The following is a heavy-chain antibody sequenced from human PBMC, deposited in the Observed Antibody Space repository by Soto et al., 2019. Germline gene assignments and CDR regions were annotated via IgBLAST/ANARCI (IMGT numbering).Heavy chain of an antibody. CDR3: ARDLDPTENFDY. CDR2: IWYDGSNK. J-gene: IGHJ4*02. D-gene: IGHD4-4*01. Sequence: PGGSLRLSCAASGFTFSSYGMHWVRQAPGKGLEWVAVIWYDGSNKYYADSVKGRFTISRDNSKNTLYLQMNSLRAEDTAVYYCARDLDPTENFDYWGQGTLVTVSS. CDR1: GFTFSSYG. V-gene: IGHV3-33*01.